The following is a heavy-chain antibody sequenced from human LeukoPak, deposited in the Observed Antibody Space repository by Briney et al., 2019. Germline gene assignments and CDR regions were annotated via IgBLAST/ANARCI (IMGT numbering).Heavy chain of an antibody. D-gene: IGHD2-2*01. J-gene: IGHJ6*02. Sequence: GGSLRLSCAASGFTFSSYWMSWVRQAPGKGLEWVANIKQDGSEKYYVDSVKGRFTISRDNARNSLYLQMNSLRAEDTAVYYCARDRAYCSRTSCYYYYGMDVWGQGTTVTVSS. CDR3: ARDRAYCSRTSCYYYYGMDV. V-gene: IGHV3-7*01. CDR2: IKQDGSEK. CDR1: GFTFSSYW.